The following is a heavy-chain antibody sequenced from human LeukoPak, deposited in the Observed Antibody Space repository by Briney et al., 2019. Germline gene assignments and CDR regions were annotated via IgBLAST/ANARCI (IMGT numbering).Heavy chain of an antibody. CDR1: GYTFTSYG. J-gene: IGHJ6*03. V-gene: IGHV1-18*01. Sequence: ASVKVSCKASGYTFTSYGIRWVRQAPGQGLEWMGWISAYNGNTNYAQKLQGRVTMTTDTSTSTAYMELRSLRSDDTAVYYCARDLPPYYYMDVWGKGTTVTISS. CDR2: ISAYNGNT. CDR3: ARDLPPYYYMDV.